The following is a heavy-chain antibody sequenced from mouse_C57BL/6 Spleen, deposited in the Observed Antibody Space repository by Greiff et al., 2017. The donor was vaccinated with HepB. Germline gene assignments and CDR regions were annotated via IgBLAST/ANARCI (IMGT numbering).Heavy chain of an antibody. CDR3: TRDPGYDYDGRYAMDY. D-gene: IGHD2-4*01. V-gene: IGHV5-9-1*02. CDR1: GFTFSSYA. J-gene: IGHJ4*01. CDR2: ISSGGDYI. Sequence: EVHLVESGEGLVKPGGSLKLSCAASGFTFSSYAMSWVRQTPEKRLEWVAYISSGGDYIYYADTVKGRFTISRDNARNTLYLQMSSLKSEDTAMYYCTRDPGYDYDGRYAMDYWGQGTSVTVSS.